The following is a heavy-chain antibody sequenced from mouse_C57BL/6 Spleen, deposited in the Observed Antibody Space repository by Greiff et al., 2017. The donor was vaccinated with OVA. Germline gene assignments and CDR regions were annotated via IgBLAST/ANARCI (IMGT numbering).Heavy chain of an antibody. J-gene: IGHJ4*01. CDR2: ISSGSSTI. Sequence: EVQVVESGGGLVKPGGSLKLSCAASGFTFSDYGMHWVRQAPEKGLEWVAYISSGSSTIYYADTVKGRFTISRDNAKNTLFLQMTSLRSEDTAMYYCARRNYYGSDYAMDYWGQGTSVTVSS. CDR3: ARRNYYGSDYAMDY. CDR1: GFTFSDYG. V-gene: IGHV5-17*01. D-gene: IGHD1-1*01.